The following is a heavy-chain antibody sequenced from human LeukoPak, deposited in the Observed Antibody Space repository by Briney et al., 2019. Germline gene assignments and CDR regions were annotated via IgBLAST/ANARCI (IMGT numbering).Heavy chain of an antibody. CDR2: ISSSGGST. D-gene: IGHD3-22*01. V-gene: IGHV3-23*01. CDR1: GFTFSSYA. J-gene: IGHJ4*02. CDR3: AKGGFGIVVVISASGDY. Sequence: GGSLRLSCAASGFTFSSYAMSWVRQAPGKGLEWVSAISSSGGSTYYADSVKGRFTISRDNSKNTLYLQMNSLRAEDTAVYYCAKGGFGIVVVISASGDYWGQGTLVTVSS.